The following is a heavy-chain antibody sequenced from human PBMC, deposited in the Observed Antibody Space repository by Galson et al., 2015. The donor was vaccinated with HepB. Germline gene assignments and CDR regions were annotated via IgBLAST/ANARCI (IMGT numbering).Heavy chain of an antibody. CDR3: ARVNYDFWSGYYAPRGFGGYNWFDP. CDR2: ISSSSSTI. J-gene: IGHJ5*02. CDR1: GFTFSSYS. V-gene: IGHV3-48*02. D-gene: IGHD3-3*01. Sequence: SLRLSGAASGFTFSSYSMNWVRQAPGKGLEWVSYISSSSSTIYYADSVKGRFTISRDNAKNSLYLQMNSLRDEDTAVYYCARVNYDFWSGYYAPRGFGGYNWFDPWGQGTLVTVSS.